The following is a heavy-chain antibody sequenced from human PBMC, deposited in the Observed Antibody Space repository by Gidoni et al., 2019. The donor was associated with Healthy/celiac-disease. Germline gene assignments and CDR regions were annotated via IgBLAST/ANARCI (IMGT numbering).Heavy chain of an antibody. J-gene: IGHJ4*02. D-gene: IGHD3-22*01. CDR3: AREDGDSSGYLYFDY. Sequence: QVQLVESGGGVVQPGRSLRLSCAASVFTFSSYGMHWVRQAPGKGLEWVAVIWYDGSNKYYADSVKGRFTISRDNSKNTLYLQMNSLRAEDTAVYYCAREDGDSSGYLYFDYWGQGTLVTVSS. CDR1: VFTFSSYG. CDR2: IWYDGSNK. V-gene: IGHV3-33*01.